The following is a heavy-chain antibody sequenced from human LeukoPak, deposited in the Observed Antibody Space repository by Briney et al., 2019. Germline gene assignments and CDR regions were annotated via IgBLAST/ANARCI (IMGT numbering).Heavy chain of an antibody. Sequence: SVKVTCKASGGTFSSYAISWERQAPGQGLEWMGRIIPILGIANYAQKFQGRVTITADKSTSTAYMELSSLRSEDTAVYYCAREGRYYGSGSYQSTDWFDPWGQGTLVTVSS. CDR1: GGTFSSYA. J-gene: IGHJ5*02. CDR3: AREGRYYGSGSYQSTDWFDP. CDR2: IIPILGIA. D-gene: IGHD3-10*01. V-gene: IGHV1-69*04.